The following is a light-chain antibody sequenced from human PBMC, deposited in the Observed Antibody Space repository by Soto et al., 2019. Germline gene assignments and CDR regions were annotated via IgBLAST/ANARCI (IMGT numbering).Light chain of an antibody. J-gene: IGLJ1*01. CDR1: SEDIGAYDY. Sequence: SVLTQPASVSASPGQSIFISCTGTSEDIGAYDYVSWYQQHPGKAPKLILYAVINRPSGVSSRFSGSKSGNTASLNISGVQPEDEADYYCSSYTSSDTLEVFGTGTKVTVL. CDR2: AVI. CDR3: SSYTSSDTLEV. V-gene: IGLV2-14*01.